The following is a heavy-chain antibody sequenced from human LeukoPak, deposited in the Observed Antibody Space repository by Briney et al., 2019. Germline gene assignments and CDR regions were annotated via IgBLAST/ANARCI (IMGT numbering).Heavy chain of an antibody. J-gene: IGHJ5*02. CDR2: IYYSGRT. CDR3: ARGYLFDP. Sequence: PSETLSLTCSVSGGSISNYYWSWIRQPPGKGLEWIGYIYYSGRTNNNPSLKSRVTISVDTSKNQFSLKLSSVTAADTAVYYCARGYLFDPWGQGTLVTVSS. V-gene: IGHV4-59*01. CDR1: GGSISNYY.